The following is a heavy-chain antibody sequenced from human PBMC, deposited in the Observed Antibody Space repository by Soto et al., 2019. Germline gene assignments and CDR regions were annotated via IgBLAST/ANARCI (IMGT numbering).Heavy chain of an antibody. J-gene: IGHJ4*02. CDR1: GFTFSSYG. V-gene: IGHV3-33*01. D-gene: IGHD1-26*01. CDR3: AREAVGAYFDY. CDR2: IWYDGSNK. Sequence: GESLKISCAASGFTFSSYGMHWVRQAPGKGLEWVAVIWYDGSNKYYADSVKGRFTISRDNSKNTLYLQMNSLRAEDTAVYYCAREAVGAYFDYWGQGTLVTVSS.